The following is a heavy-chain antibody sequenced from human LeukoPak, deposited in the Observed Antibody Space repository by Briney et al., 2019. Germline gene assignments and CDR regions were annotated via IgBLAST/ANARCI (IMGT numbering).Heavy chain of an antibody. D-gene: IGHD3-22*01. CDR3: AAPDYDTIAFDF. Sequence: GGSLRLSCAASGFTFSSYEMNWVRQAPGKGLEWVSYISSSGSIIYYADSVKGRFTISRDNAKNLLYLQMNSLSAEDTAVYYCAAPDYDTIAFDFWGQGTMVTVSS. CDR1: GFTFSSYE. CDR2: ISSSGSII. J-gene: IGHJ3*01. V-gene: IGHV3-48*03.